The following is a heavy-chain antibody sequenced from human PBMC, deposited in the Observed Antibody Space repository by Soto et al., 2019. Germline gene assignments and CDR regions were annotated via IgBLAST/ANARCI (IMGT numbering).Heavy chain of an antibody. V-gene: IGHV1-8*01. D-gene: IGHD5-18*01. J-gene: IGHJ5*01. CDR3: ARMASFGSLNWFDP. Sequence: ASVKVSCKASGYTFTNNDVTWVRQATGQGLEWMGWMNPGSGDTGYAQKFQGRVTMTRDISIATAYMELSSLRSEDTAIYYCARMASFGSLNWFDPWGQGTLVTVPS. CDR2: MNPGSGDT. CDR1: GYTFTNND.